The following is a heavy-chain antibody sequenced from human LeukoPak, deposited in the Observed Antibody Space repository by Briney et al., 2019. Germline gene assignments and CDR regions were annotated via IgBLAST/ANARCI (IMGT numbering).Heavy chain of an antibody. Sequence: PGGSLRLSCAASGFTFSSYSMSWVRQAPGKGLEWVSYISGGSTATIYYADSVKGRFTISRDNAKNSLYLQMNSLRAEDTALYYCARGRDYWGQGTLVTASS. CDR1: GFTFSSYS. CDR3: ARGRDY. CDR2: ISGGSTATI. V-gene: IGHV3-48*04. J-gene: IGHJ4*02.